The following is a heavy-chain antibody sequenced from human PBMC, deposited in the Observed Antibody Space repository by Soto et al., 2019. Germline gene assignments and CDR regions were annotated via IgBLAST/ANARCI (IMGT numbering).Heavy chain of an antibody. J-gene: IGHJ4*02. Sequence: TGGSLRLSCAASGFTFSSHAMHWVRQAPGKGLEWVAVISYDGSNKYYADSVKGRFTISRDNSKNTLYLQMNSLRAEDTAVYYCARDLKNTAMEIDYWGQGTLVTVSS. V-gene: IGHV3-30-3*01. CDR1: GFTFSSHA. CDR2: ISYDGSNK. D-gene: IGHD5-18*01. CDR3: ARDLKNTAMEIDY.